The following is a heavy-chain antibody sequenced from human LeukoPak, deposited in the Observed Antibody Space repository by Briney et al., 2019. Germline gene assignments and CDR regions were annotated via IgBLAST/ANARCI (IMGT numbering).Heavy chain of an antibody. V-gene: IGHV3-30-3*01. J-gene: IGHJ4*02. CDR1: GFTFSSYA. CDR2: ISYDGSNK. D-gene: IGHD1-26*01. Sequence: GRSLRLSCAASGFTFSSYAMHWVRQAPGKGLEWVAVISYDGSNKYYADSVEGRFTISRDNSKNTLYLQMNSLRAEDAAVYYCARDRVGATDYFDYWGQGTLVTVSS. CDR3: ARDRVGATDYFDY.